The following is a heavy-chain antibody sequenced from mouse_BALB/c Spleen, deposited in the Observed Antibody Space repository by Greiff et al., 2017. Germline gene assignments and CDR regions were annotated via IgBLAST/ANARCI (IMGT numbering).Heavy chain of an antibody. CDR3: ARGTWFAY. CDR2: IYPGDGDT. V-gene: IGHV1-80*01. CDR1: GYAFSSYW. D-gene: IGHD3-3*01. Sequence: VKLQQSGAELVRPGSSVKISCKASGYAFSSYWMNWVKQRPGQGLEWIGQIYPGDGDTNYNGKFKGKATLTADKSSSTAYMQLSSLTSEDSAVYFCARGTWFAYWGQGTLVTVSA. J-gene: IGHJ3*01.